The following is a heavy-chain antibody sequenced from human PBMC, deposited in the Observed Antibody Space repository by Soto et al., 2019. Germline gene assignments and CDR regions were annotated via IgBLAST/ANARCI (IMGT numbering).Heavy chain of an antibody. V-gene: IGHV4-31*03. Sequence: PSETLSLTCTVSGGSISSGGYYWSWIRQHPGKGLEWIGYIYYSGSTYYNPSLKSRVTISVDTSKNQFSLKLSSVTAADTAVYYWARDFWSAAGIDQYSYSVMDVWGKGTKVTVSS. CDR2: IYYSGST. CDR1: GGSISSGGYY. D-gene: IGHD6-13*01. CDR3: ARDFWSAAGIDQYSYSVMDV. J-gene: IGHJ6*04.